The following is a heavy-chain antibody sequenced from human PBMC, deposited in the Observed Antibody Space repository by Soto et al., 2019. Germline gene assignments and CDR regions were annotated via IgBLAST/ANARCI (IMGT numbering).Heavy chain of an antibody. CDR3: AGGDQRYYFDY. V-gene: IGHV4-59*01. CDR2: IYYSGST. CDR1: GGSISSYY. J-gene: IGHJ4*02. Sequence: SETLSLTCTVSGGSISSYYWSWIRQPPGKGLEWIGYIYYSGSTNYNPSLKSRVTISVNTSKNQFSLKLSSVTAADTAVYYCAGGDQRYYFDYWGQGTLVTVSS. D-gene: IGHD2-21*02.